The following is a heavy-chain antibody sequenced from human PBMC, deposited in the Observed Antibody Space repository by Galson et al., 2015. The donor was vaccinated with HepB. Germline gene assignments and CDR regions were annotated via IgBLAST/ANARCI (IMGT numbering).Heavy chain of an antibody. J-gene: IGHJ4*02. CDR1: GYTFISYG. CDR3: ARVRGTPGPRYCSSTSCYTFDY. D-gene: IGHD2-2*02. Sequence: SVKVSCKASGYTFISYGISWVRQAPGQGLEWMGWISAYNGHTDYAQKFQGRVTMTTDTSTTTAYLELRSLRSDDTAVYFCARVRGTPGPRYCSSTSCYTFDYWGQGTLVTLSS. V-gene: IGHV1-18*01. CDR2: ISAYNGHT.